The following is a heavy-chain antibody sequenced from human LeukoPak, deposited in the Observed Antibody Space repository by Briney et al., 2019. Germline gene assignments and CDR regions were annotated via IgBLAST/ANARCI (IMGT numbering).Heavy chain of an antibody. D-gene: IGHD6-19*01. CDR3: AKGITVAGPYYFDY. J-gene: IGHJ4*02. V-gene: IGHV3-23*01. CDR1: GFTFSSYA. Sequence: GGSLRLSCAASGFTFSSYAMSWVRQAPGKGLEWVSAISGSGGSTYYADSVKGRFTISRDDSKNTLYLQMTSLRAEDTAVYYCAKGITVAGPYYFDYWGQGTLVTVSS. CDR2: ISGSGGST.